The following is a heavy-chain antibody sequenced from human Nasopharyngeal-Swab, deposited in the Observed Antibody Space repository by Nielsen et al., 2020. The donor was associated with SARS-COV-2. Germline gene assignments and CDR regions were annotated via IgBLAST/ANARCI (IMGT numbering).Heavy chain of an antibody. CDR3: AREGNCSGGSCYSYFDY. V-gene: IGHV4-30-4*01. Sequence: WIRQPPGKGLEWIGYIYYSGSTYYNPSLKSRVTISVDTSKNQFSLKLSSVTAADTAVYYCAREGNCSGGSCYSYFDYWGQGNLVTVSS. D-gene: IGHD2-15*01. J-gene: IGHJ4*02. CDR2: IYYSGST.